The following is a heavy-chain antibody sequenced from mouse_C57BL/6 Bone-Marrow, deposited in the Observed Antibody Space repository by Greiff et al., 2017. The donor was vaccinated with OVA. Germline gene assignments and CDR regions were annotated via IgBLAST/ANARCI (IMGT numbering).Heavy chain of an antibody. CDR2: INPGSGGT. CDR1: GYAFTNYL. D-gene: IGHD2-4*01. V-gene: IGHV1-54*01. J-gene: IGHJ2*01. Sequence: QVQLKQSGAELVRPGTSVKVSCKASGYAFTNYLIAWVKQRPGQGLEWIGVINPGSGGTNYNEKFKGKATLTADKSSSTAYMQLSSLTSEDSAVYFCARGIYYDYDGGYWGQGTTLTVSS. CDR3: ARGIYYDYDGGY.